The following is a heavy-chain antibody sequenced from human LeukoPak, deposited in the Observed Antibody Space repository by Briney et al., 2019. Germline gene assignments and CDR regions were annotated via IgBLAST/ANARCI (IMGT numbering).Heavy chain of an antibody. V-gene: IGHV3-7*05. CDR1: GFTFSYFW. D-gene: IGHD1-26*01. J-gene: IGHJ4*02. CDR2: INLDGTER. Sequence: PGGSLRLSCAASGFTFSYFWMSWVRQAPGKGLEGVANINLDGTERHYVDSVKGRFTISRDNARKSLYLQMNSLRDEDTAVYYCARDNVGATPFDYWGQGTLVTVSS. CDR3: ARDNVGATPFDY.